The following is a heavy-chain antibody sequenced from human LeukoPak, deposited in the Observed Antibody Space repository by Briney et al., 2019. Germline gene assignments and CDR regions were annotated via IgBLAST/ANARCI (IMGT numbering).Heavy chain of an antibody. CDR1: GYTFTTYA. CDR3: ARDGYYDSSGYSCFDY. D-gene: IGHD3-22*01. Sequence: GRSLRLSCAASGYTFTTYAMHWVRQAPGQRLEWMGWINAGNGNTEYSQKFQGRVTVTRDTSASTAYMELSSLRSEDTAVYYCARDGYYDSSGYSCFDYWGQGTLVTVSS. V-gene: IGHV1-3*01. CDR2: INAGNGNT. J-gene: IGHJ4*02.